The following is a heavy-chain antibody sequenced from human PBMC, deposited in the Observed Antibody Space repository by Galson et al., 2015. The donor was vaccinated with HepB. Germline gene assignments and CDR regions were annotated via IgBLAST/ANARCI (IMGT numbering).Heavy chain of an antibody. CDR3: ARSPHWNYYDSSGRHWYFDL. V-gene: IGHV4-59*08. D-gene: IGHD3-22*01. CDR1: GGSISSYY. J-gene: IGHJ2*01. Sequence: SLTCTVSGGSISSYYWSWIRQPPGKGLEWIGYIYYSGSTNYNPSLKSRVTISVDTSKNQFSLKLSSVTAADTAVYYCARSPHWNYYDSSGRHWYFDLWGRGTLVTVSS. CDR2: IYYSGST.